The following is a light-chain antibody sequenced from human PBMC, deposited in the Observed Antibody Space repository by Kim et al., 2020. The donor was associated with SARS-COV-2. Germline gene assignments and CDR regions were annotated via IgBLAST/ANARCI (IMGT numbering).Light chain of an antibody. CDR2: GKS. J-gene: IGLJ3*02. CDR3: RSRGSSGDHMV. V-gene: IGLV3-19*01. CDR1: GLISHY. Sequence: SSELTQDPAVLVAQGQTVWITCHGNGLISHYASWHQQKPGGAPVLLLNGKSDRLSGIPDQFPGSKSGDTAPFSIPGAQAEDEADYYCRSRGSSGDHMVFGGGTQLTVL.